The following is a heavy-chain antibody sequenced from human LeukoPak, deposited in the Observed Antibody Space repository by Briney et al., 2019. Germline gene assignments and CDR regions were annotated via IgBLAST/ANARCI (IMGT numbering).Heavy chain of an antibody. D-gene: IGHD4-17*01. CDR2: IIPIFGTA. CDR1: GGTFSSYA. Sequence: ASVKVSCKASGGTFSSYAISWVRQAPGQGLEWMGRIIPIFGTANYAQKFQGRVTITTDESTSTAYMELSSLRSEDTAVYYCAKGHYGDPLRPFDYWGQGTLVTVSS. V-gene: IGHV1-69*05. CDR3: AKGHYGDPLRPFDY. J-gene: IGHJ4*02.